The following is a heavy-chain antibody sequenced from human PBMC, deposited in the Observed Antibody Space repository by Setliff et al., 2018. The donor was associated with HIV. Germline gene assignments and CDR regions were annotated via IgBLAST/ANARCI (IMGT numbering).Heavy chain of an antibody. CDR3: ARCYYDSSGPTDAFDI. CDR2: VDPKNGKT. V-gene: IGHV1-69-2*01. D-gene: IGHD3-22*01. J-gene: IGHJ3*02. CDR1: GYTFTDYY. Sequence: ASVKVSCKASGYTFTDYYMHWVQQAPGKGLEWMGRVDPKNGKTLYAENLRGRITITADTSTSTVYMELSSLRSEDTAVYYCARCYYDSSGPTDAFDIWGQGTVVTVSS.